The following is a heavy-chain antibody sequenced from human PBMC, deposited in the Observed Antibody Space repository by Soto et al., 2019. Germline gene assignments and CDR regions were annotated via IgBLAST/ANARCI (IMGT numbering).Heavy chain of an antibody. CDR3: ARDRGAIYYYYGMDV. J-gene: IGHJ6*02. CDR2: IIPIFGTA. D-gene: IGHD3-10*01. Sequence: SVKVSCKASGGTFSSYAISWVRQAPGQGLEWMGGIIPIFGTANYAQKFQGRVTITADESTSTAYMELSSLRSEDTAVYYCARDRGAIYYYYGMDVWGQGTTVTVSS. V-gene: IGHV1-69*13. CDR1: GGTFSSYA.